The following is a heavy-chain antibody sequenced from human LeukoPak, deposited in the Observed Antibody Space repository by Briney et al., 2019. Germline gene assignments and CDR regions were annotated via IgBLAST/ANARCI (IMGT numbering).Heavy chain of an antibody. V-gene: IGHV3-73*01. J-gene: IGHJ4*02. CDR2: IRSKANSYAT. CDR3: TSGVAGKGSDY. CDR1: GFTFSGSA. D-gene: IGHD6-19*01. Sequence: QTGGSLRLSCAASGFTFSGSAMHWVRQASGKGLEWVGRIRSKANSYATAYAASVKGRFTISRDDSKNTAYLQMNSLKTEDTAVYYCTSGVAGKGSDYWGQGTLVTVSS.